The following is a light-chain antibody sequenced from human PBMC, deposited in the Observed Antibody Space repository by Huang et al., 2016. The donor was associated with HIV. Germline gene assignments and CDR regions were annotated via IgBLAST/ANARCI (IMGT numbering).Light chain of an antibody. CDR3: QQRSSWPET. V-gene: IGKV3-11*01. Sequence: EIVLTQSPATLSLSPGERATLSCRASQSVTSYLAWYQQTPGQAPRLLIYDASNRATGIPSRLSGSGSGTDFTLTISSLEPEDFAVYYCQQRSSWPETFGQGTKVEIK. CDR2: DAS. J-gene: IGKJ1*01. CDR1: QSVTSY.